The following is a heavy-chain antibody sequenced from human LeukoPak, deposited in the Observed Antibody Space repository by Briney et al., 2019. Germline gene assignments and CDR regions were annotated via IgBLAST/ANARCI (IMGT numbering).Heavy chain of an antibody. CDR1: GGSISSSSYY. D-gene: IGHD6-19*01. J-gene: IGHJ4*02. V-gene: IGHV4-39*02. CDR3: AKDWAYSSGWYRGYFDY. Sequence: PSETLSLTCTVSGGSISSSSYYWGWIRQPPGKGLEWSGSIYDSGSTYYSPSLKSRVTISVDTSKNQFALKLSSVTAADTAVYYCAKDWAYSSGWYRGYFDYWGQGTLVTVSS. CDR2: IYDSGST.